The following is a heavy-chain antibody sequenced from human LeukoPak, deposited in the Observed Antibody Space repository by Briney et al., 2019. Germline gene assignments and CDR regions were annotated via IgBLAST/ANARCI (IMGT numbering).Heavy chain of an antibody. D-gene: IGHD7-27*01. CDR3: ARGGKSELGTCDH. Sequence: GASVKVSCKASGYTFTGYYMQWVRQAPGQGLEWMGWIKPDSGVSNYAPKFQGRDTMTRDTSISTVYMELKRLTSDDTAMYYCARGGKSELGTCDHWGQGTLVTVSS. J-gene: IGHJ4*02. CDR1: GYTFTGYY. V-gene: IGHV1-2*02. CDR2: IKPDSGVS.